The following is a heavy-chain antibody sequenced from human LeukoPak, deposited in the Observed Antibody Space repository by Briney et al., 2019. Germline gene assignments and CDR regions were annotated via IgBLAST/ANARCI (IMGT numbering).Heavy chain of an antibody. CDR3: AKEGTGSSWVSFDY. V-gene: IGHV3-30-3*01. D-gene: IGHD6-13*01. CDR1: GFTFSSYA. CDR2: ISYDGSNK. Sequence: GGSLRLSCAASGFTFSSYAMHWVRQAPGKGLEWVAVISYDGSNKYYADSVKGRFTISRDNSKNTLYLQMNSLGAEDTAVYYCAKEGTGSSWVSFDYWGQGTLVTASS. J-gene: IGHJ4*02.